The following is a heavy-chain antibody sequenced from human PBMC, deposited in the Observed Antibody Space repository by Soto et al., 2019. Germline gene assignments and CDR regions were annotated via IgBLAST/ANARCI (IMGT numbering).Heavy chain of an antibody. CDR2: ISSSSSTI. D-gene: IGHD2-21*02. V-gene: IGHV3-48*02. CDR3: AREIVGAYCGGDCQYYFDY. Sequence: VQLVESGGGLVQPGGSLRLSCAASGFTFSSYSMNWVRQAPGKGLEWVSYISSSSSTIYYADSVKGRFTISRDNAKNSLYLQMNSLRDEDTAVYYCAREIVGAYCGGDCQYYFDYWGQGTLVTVSS. J-gene: IGHJ4*02. CDR1: GFTFSSYS.